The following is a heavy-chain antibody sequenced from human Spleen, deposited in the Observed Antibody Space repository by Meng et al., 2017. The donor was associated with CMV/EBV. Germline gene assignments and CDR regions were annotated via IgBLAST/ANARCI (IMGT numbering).Heavy chain of an antibody. CDR2: IWYDGSNK. Sequence: GGSLRLSCAASGLTFSSYGMHWVRQAPGKGLEWVAGIWYDGSNKYYGDSVKGRFTISRDDSKNTLYLQMSNLRVEDTAVYYCAKGQRTSIYYYGMDVWGQGTTVTVSS. CDR1: GLTFSSYG. D-gene: IGHD2-2*01. J-gene: IGHJ6*02. CDR3: AKGQRTSIYYYGMDV. V-gene: IGHV3-33*06.